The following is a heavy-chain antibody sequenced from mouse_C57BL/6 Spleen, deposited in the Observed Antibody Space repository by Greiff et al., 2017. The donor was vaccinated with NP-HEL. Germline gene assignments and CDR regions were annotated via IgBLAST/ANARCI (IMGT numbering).Heavy chain of an antibody. V-gene: IGHV5-4*01. CDR2: ISDGGSYT. CDR3: ARDGGWGRWFAY. J-gene: IGHJ3*01. Sequence: EVMLVESGGGLVKPGGSLKLSCAASGFTFSSYAMSWVRQTPEKRLAWVATISDGGSYTYYPDNVKGRFTIARDNAKNNLYLQMSHLKSEDTAMYYCARDGGWGRWFAYWGQGTLVTVSA. CDR1: GFTFSSYA. D-gene: IGHD1-1*02.